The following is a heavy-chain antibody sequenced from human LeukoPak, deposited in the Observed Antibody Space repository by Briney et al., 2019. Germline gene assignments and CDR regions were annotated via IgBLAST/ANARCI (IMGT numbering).Heavy chain of an antibody. CDR1: GFTFSSYS. CDR3: AKSPGIYYYDSTSYAEY. D-gene: IGHD3-22*01. V-gene: IGHV3-30*18. J-gene: IGHJ4*02. Sequence: GGSLRLSCAASGFTFSSYSMSWVRQAPGKGLEWVAVISYDGSNKFYADSVRGRFTISRDNSKNTLYLQMNSLRPEDAALYYCAKSPGIYYYDSTSYAEYWGQGTLVTVSS. CDR2: ISYDGSNK.